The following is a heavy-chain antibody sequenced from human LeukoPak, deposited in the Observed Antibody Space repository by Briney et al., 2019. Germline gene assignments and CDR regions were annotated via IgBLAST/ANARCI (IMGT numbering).Heavy chain of an antibody. CDR3: ARHLYDFWSGYYTGNYYYGMDV. V-gene: IGHV3-23*01. CDR2: ISGSGGST. Sequence: GGSLRLSCAASGFTFSSYAMSWVRQAPGKGLEWVSAISGSGGSTYYADSVKGRFTISRDNAKNSLYLQMNSLRAEDTAVYYCARHLYDFWSGYYTGNYYYGMDVWGQGTTVTVSS. D-gene: IGHD3-3*01. J-gene: IGHJ6*02. CDR1: GFTFSSYA.